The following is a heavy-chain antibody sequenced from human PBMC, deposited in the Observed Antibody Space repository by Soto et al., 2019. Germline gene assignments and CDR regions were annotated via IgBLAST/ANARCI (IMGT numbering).Heavy chain of an antibody. CDR3: ARDLGSTIFGVVNYYGMDV. V-gene: IGHV1-69*01. D-gene: IGHD3-3*01. CDR2: IIPIFGTA. Sequence: QVQLVQSGAEVKKPGSSVKVSCKASGGTFSSYAISWVRQAPGQGLEWMGGIIPIFGTANYAQKFQGRVTITADESTSTAYMEMSSLRSEDTAVYYCARDLGSTIFGVVNYYGMDVWGQGTTVTFSS. CDR1: GGTFSSYA. J-gene: IGHJ6*02.